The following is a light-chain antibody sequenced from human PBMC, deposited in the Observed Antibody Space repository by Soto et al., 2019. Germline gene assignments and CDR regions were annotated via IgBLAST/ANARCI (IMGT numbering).Light chain of an antibody. CDR3: ASYTTSSTYV. Sequence: QSVXTQPASLSGSPGQSIAISCTGTSSDVGAFNYVSRYQQHPGKAPKFMIFDVSSRPSGVSDRFSGSKSGNTASLTISGLQTEDEADYYCASYTTSSTYVFGTGTKVTVL. CDR1: SSDVGAFNY. CDR2: DVS. V-gene: IGLV2-14*03. J-gene: IGLJ1*01.